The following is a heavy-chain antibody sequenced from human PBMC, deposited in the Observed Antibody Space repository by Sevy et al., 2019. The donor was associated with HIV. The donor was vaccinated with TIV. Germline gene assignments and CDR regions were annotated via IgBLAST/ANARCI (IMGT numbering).Heavy chain of an antibody. J-gene: IGHJ3*01. CDR1: GFSFSNYA. V-gene: IGHV3-23*01. Sequence: GGSLRLSCAASGFSFSNYAMNWVRQAPGKGLEWVSAISGSGDGSTFYADSVKGRFTISRDNSKNKVDLSMTSLRAEDTAVYYCAKDLILVVGEALDVWGQGSMVTVSS. CDR2: ISGSGDGST. CDR3: AKDLILVVGEALDV. D-gene: IGHD3-22*01.